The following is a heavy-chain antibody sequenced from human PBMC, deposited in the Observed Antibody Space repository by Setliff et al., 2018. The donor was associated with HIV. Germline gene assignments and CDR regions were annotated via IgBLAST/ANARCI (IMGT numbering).Heavy chain of an antibody. V-gene: IGHV4-59*08. Sequence: PSETLSLTCTVSGGSISGHFWSWFRQPPGKGLEWIGYIYYTGSTNYNPSLKSRVTISVDMSNNQFSLKVTSVTAADTAVYYCMRGRSITIFGVAYFDFWGQGTQVTVSS. CDR1: GGSISGHF. CDR2: IYYTGST. CDR3: MRGRSITIFGVAYFDF. J-gene: IGHJ4*02. D-gene: IGHD3-3*01.